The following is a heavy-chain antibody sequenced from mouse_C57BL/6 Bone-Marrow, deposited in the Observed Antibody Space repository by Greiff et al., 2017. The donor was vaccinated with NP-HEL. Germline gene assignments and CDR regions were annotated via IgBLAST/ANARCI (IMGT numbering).Heavy chain of an antibody. V-gene: IGHV1-50*01. J-gene: IGHJ3*01. Sequence: VQLQQPGAELVKPGASVKLSRKASGYTFTSYWMQWVKQRPGQGLEWIGEIDPSDSYTNYNQKFKGKATLTVDTSSSTAYMQLSSLTSEDSAVYYCARNYGSSYRFAYWGQGTLVTVSA. CDR2: IDPSDSYT. D-gene: IGHD1-1*01. CDR1: GYTFTSYW. CDR3: ARNYGSSYRFAY.